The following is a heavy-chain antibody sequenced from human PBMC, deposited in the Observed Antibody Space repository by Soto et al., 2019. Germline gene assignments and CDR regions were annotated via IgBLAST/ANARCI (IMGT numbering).Heavy chain of an antibody. CDR3: ARSTYDFWSCYTSGYYYMDV. Sequence: QVQLVESGGGVVQPGRSLRLSCAASGFTFSSYGMHWVRQAPGKGLEGVAVISYDGSNKYYADSVKGRFTISRDNSKNTLYLQMSSLGAEDTAVYYCARSTYDFWSCYTSGYYYMDVWGKGTTVTVSS. J-gene: IGHJ6*03. CDR2: ISYDGSNK. CDR1: GFTFSSYG. D-gene: IGHD3-3*01. V-gene: IGHV3-30*03.